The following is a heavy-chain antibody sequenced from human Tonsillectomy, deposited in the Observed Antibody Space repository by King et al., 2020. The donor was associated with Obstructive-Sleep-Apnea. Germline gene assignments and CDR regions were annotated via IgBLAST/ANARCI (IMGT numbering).Heavy chain of an antibody. CDR3: ARGLNRRYFDWLLPPNFDY. D-gene: IGHD3-9*01. J-gene: IGHJ4*02. CDR2: INPSGGST. Sequence: VQLVQSGAEVKKPGASVKVSCKASGYTFTSYYMHWVRQAPGQGLEWMGIINPSGGSTSYAQKFQGRVTMARDTSTSTVYMELSSLRSEDTAVYYCARGLNRRYFDWLLPPNFDYWGQGTLVTVSS. V-gene: IGHV1-46*01. CDR1: GYTFTSYY.